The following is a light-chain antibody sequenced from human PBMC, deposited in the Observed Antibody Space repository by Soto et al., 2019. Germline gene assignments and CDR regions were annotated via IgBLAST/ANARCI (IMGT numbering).Light chain of an antibody. CDR3: QQSHSTPPT. J-gene: IGKJ2*01. V-gene: IGKV1-39*01. CDR2: EAS. CDR1: HNIVTY. Sequence: DIHMAQSPPSLSASVGDRVTITCRASHNIVTYLNWYQQKAGKAPSLLIYEASHLQSGDTFRFLGSGSGTDFTLTITNPQHEYAAQDYCQQSHSTPPTCGPGTKLEIK.